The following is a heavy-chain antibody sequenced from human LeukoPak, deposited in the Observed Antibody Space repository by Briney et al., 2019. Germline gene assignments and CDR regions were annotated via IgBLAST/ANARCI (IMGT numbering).Heavy chain of an antibody. D-gene: IGHD2-2*01. CDR1: GFTVSSNY. CDR2: IYSGGST. CDR3: AREGGTVVVGRFDY. V-gene: IGHV3-53*05. Sequence: PGGSLRLSCAASGFTVSSNYMSWVRQAPGKGLEWVSVIYSGGSTYYADSVKGRFTISRDNSKNTVYLHMNSLRPDDSALYYCAREGGTVVVGRFDYWGQGTLVTVSS. J-gene: IGHJ4*02.